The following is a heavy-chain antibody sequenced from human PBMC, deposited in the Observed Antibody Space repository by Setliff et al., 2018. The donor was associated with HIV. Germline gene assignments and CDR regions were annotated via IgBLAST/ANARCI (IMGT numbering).Heavy chain of an antibody. Sequence: SETLSLTCAVSGGSISSSNWWSWVRQPPGTGLEWIGESYHSGTTNYNPSLKSRVTISVDTSKNQFSLKLSSVTAADTAGYYCARDSSGGTCHSGGGYDTFGFWGQGTMVTVSS. CDR1: GGSISSSNW. J-gene: IGHJ3*01. CDR2: SYHSGTT. V-gene: IGHV4-4*02. CDR3: ARDSSGGTCHSGGGYDTFGF. D-gene: IGHD2-15*01.